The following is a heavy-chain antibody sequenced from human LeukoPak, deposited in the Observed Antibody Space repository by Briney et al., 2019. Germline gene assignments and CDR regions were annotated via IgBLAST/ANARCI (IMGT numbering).Heavy chain of an antibody. CDR2: IYSGCST. J-gene: IGHJ3*02. V-gene: IGHV3-66*02. CDR1: GFTVSSNY. CDR3: ARDQQLVAFDI. Sequence: PGGSLRLSCAASGFTVSSNYMSWVRQAPGKGLEWVSVIYSGCSTYYADSVKGRFTISRDNYKNTLYLQLNSLRAEDTAVYYCARDQQLVAFDIWGQGTMVTVSS. D-gene: IGHD6-13*01.